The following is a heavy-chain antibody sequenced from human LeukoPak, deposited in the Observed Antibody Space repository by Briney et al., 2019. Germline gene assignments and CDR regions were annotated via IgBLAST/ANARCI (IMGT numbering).Heavy chain of an antibody. V-gene: IGHV3-30*03. D-gene: IGHD2-2*01. CDR1: GFTFSSYG. J-gene: IGHJ4*02. CDR3: ARDSFFIVVVPAALGY. Sequence: GGSLRLSCAASGFTFSSYGMHWVRQAPGKGLEWVAVISYDGSNKYYADSVKGRFTISRDNAKNSLYLQMNSLRAEDTAVYYCARDSFFIVVVPAALGYWGQGTLVTVSS. CDR2: ISYDGSNK.